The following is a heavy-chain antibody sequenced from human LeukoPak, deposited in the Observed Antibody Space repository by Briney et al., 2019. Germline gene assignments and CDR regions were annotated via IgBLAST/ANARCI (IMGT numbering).Heavy chain of an antibody. J-gene: IGHJ4*02. V-gene: IGHV4-59*01. CDR1: GGSISSYY. CDR2: VYFSGSA. CDR3: ARYSYGGYYFDY. Sequence: PSETLSLTCTVSGGSISSYYWSWIRQPPGKGLEWIGYVYFSGSANYTPSLKSRVTISVDTSKKQFSLKLSSVTAADTAVYYCARYSYGGYYFDYWGQGTLVTVSS. D-gene: IGHD5-18*01.